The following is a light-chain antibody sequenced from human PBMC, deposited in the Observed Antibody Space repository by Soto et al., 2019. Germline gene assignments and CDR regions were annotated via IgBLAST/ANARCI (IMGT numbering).Light chain of an antibody. V-gene: IGLV2-14*01. Sequence: QSVLAQPASVSGSPGQSITISCTGTSSDVGGYNAVSWYQQHPGKAPKLMIYDVSNRPSGASDRFSGSKSGNTASLTISGLQAEDEADYYCGSYAGGGAYVFGTGTKVTVL. CDR3: GSYAGGGAYV. CDR2: DVS. CDR1: SSDVGGYNA. J-gene: IGLJ1*01.